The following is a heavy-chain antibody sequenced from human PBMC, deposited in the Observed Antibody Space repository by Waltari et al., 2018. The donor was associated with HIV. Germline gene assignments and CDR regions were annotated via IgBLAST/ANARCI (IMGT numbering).Heavy chain of an antibody. CDR2: IAVSSAYT. Sequence: QVHLVESGGDLVKPGGSLRLSCVASGFTFSDYYMTWIRQAPGKRLEGVSYIAVSSAYTNYGDSVKGRFTMSRDDAKKSLFLQMNSLRPEDMAVYYCARVARGLRQGTFDIWGQGTMVTVSS. D-gene: IGHD4-17*01. V-gene: IGHV3-11*05. CDR3: ARVARGLRQGTFDI. J-gene: IGHJ3*02. CDR1: GFTFSDYY.